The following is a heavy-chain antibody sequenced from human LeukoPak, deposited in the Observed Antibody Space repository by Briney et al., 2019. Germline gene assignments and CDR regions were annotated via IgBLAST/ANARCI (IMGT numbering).Heavy chain of an antibody. CDR3: AKLTTVTTSDP. D-gene: IGHD4-11*01. V-gene: IGHV3-21*04. J-gene: IGHJ5*02. CDR2: ISSSSSYI. CDR1: GFTFSSYS. Sequence: GGSLRLSCAASGFTFSSYSMNWVRQAPGKGLEWVSSISSSSSYIYYADSVKGRFTISRDNSKNTLYLQMNSLRAEDTAVYYCAKLTTVTTSDPWGQGTLVTVSS.